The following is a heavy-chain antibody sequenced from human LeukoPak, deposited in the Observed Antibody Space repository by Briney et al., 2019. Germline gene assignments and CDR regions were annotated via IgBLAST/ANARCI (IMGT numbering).Heavy chain of an antibody. D-gene: IGHD4-17*01. CDR3: ARRSYGDYRIWHFDL. V-gene: IGHV5-51*01. CDR2: IYPGDSDT. Sequence: GESLKISCKGSGYSFTNYWIGWVRLMPGKGLEWMGIIYPGDSDTRYSPSFQGQVTISADKSISTAYLQWSSLKASDTAIYYCARRSYGDYRIWHFDLWGRGTLVTVSS. CDR1: GYSFTNYW. J-gene: IGHJ2*01.